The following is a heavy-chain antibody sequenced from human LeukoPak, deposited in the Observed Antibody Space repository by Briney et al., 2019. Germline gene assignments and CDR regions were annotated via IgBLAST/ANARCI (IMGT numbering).Heavy chain of an antibody. CDR1: GFTFRDYY. V-gene: IGHV3-11*04. Sequence: GGSLGLSCAASGFTFRDYYMSWIRQAPGKGLEWVSYISSSGSTIYYADSVKGRFTISRDNAKNSLYLQMNSLRAEDTAVYYCARGEAHYYDSSGYPSTLDYWGQGTLVTVSS. CDR3: ARGEAHYYDSSGYPSTLDY. D-gene: IGHD3-22*01. J-gene: IGHJ4*02. CDR2: ISSSGSTI.